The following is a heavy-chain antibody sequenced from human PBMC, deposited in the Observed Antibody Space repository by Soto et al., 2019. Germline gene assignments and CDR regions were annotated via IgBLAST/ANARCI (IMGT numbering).Heavy chain of an antibody. J-gene: IGHJ4*02. Sequence: SETLSLTCTVSGGSISSGGYYWSWIRQHPGKGLEWIGYIYYSGSTYYNPSLKSRVTISVDTSKNQFSLKLSSVTAADAAVYYCAREPYYYDSSDQDYWGQGTLVTVSS. CDR3: AREPYYYDSSDQDY. D-gene: IGHD3-22*01. CDR1: GGSISSGGYY. V-gene: IGHV4-31*03. CDR2: IYYSGST.